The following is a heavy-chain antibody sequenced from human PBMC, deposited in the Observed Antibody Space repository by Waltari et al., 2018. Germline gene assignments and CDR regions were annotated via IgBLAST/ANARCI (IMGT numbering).Heavy chain of an antibody. CDR3: ARDPHSLDF. CDR2: INRNTITA. V-gene: IGHV3-48*01. J-gene: IGHJ4*02. Sequence: EVQLVESGGGLVQPGGSLRLSCVASGFTFISYSMNWARQARGKGLEWVADINRNTITAYYADSVKGRFTSSRDNAQDAVYLQMNSLRADDTAVYYCARDPHSLDFWGQGTLVTVSS. CDR1: GFTFISYS.